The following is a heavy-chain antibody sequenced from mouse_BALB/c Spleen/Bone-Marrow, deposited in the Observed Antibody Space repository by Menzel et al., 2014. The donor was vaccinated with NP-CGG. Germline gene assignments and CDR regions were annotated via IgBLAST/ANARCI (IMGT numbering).Heavy chain of an antibody. CDR3: ARLITTDS. J-gene: IGHJ2*01. D-gene: IGHD2-4*01. Sequence: EVKLEGSGAELVKPGASVQLSCTASGFNIKDTYMHWVKQRPEQGLEWIGRIDPANGNTKYDPKFQGKATITADTSSNTAYLQLSSLTSEDTAVYYCARLITTDSWGQSSTLTLPS. CDR2: IDPANGNT. CDR1: GFNIKDTY. V-gene: IGHV14-3*02.